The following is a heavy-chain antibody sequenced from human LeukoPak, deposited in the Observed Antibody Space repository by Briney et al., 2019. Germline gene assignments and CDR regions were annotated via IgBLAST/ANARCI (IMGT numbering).Heavy chain of an antibody. V-gene: IGHV1-69*01. CDR1: GGTFSNYA. D-gene: IGHD6-19*01. Sequence: GSSVKVSCKASGGTFSNYAISWVRQAPGQGLEWMGAIIPIFGTANYAQTFQGRVTITADESTSTAYMELSSLRSEDTAVYYCARILSSSWYEYFHHWGQGTLVTVSS. J-gene: IGHJ1*01. CDR3: ARILSSSWYEYFHH. CDR2: IIPIFGTA.